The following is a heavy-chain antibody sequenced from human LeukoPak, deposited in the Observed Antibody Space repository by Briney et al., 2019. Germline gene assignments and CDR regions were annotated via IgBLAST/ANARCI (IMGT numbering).Heavy chain of an antibody. V-gene: IGHV1-69*13. CDR2: IIPIFGTA. CDR1: EGTFSSYA. D-gene: IGHD4-11*01. Sequence: ASVKVSCKASEGTFSSYAISWVRQAPGQGLEWMGGIIPIFGTANYAQKFQGRVTITADESTSTAYMELSSLRSEDTAVYYCARPESDYSKNAYLVWGQGTLVTVSS. CDR3: ARPESDYSKNAYLV. J-gene: IGHJ4*02.